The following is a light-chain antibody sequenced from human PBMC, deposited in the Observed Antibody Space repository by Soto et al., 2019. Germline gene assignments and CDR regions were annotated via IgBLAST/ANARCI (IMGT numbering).Light chain of an antibody. CDR1: EDINTW. J-gene: IGKJ4*01. CDR2: AAS. Sequence: DIRLTQSPSSVSASVGDRVTITCRASEDINTWLAWYQQRPGTAPKLLIYAASNFQSGVPSRFSGSGSGTEFTLTIMSLQPEDSATYYCQQSNSFPLTFGGGTRWIS. V-gene: IGKV1-12*01. CDR3: QQSNSFPLT.